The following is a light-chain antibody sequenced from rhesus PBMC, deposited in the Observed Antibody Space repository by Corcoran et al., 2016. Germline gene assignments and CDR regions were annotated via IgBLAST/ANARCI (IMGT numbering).Light chain of an antibody. Sequence: DIVMTQTPLSLPVTPGEPASISCRSSQSLLDSDGYTHLHWYLQKPGQSPQLLIYLVSNRASGVPDRFRGSGSGTDFTLKISRVEAEDVGVYYCMQTLQTPLTFGGGTKVEIK. CDR2: LVS. CDR3: MQTLQTPLT. CDR1: QSLLDSDGYTH. J-gene: IGKJ4*01. V-gene: IGKV2-78*01.